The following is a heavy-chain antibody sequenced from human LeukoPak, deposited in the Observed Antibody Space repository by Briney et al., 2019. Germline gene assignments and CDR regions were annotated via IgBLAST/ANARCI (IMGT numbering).Heavy chain of an antibody. V-gene: IGHV4-59*01. CDR1: GHSISSYY. CDR3: ARSRTMRYDILTGHYGMDV. J-gene: IGHJ6*04. D-gene: IGHD3-9*01. Sequence: PSETLSLTCTGSGHSISSYYWSWVRQPPGKGLEWVGYIYYSGSTNYNPSRKSRVTISVDTSKNQFSLKLSSVTAADTAVYYCARSRTMRYDILTGHYGMDVWGKGTTVTVSS. CDR2: IYYSGST.